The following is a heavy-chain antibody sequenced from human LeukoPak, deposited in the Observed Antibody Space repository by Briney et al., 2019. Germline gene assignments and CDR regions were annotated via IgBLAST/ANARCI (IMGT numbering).Heavy chain of an antibody. CDR1: GYTFTSYA. CDR3: ARDNPLHCSGGSCYSKVFDY. CDR2: INAGNGNT. D-gene: IGHD2-15*01. Sequence: VASVKVSCKASGYTFTSYAMHWVRQAPAQRLEWMGWINAGNGNTKYSQKFQGRVTITRDTSASTAYMELSSLRSEDTAVYYCARDNPLHCSGGSCYSKVFDYWGQGTLVTVSS. J-gene: IGHJ4*02. V-gene: IGHV1-3*01.